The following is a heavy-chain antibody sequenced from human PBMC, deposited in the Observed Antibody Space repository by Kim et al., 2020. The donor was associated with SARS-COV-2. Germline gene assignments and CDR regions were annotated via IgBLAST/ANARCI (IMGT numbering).Heavy chain of an antibody. D-gene: IGHD3-10*01. V-gene: IGHV3-48*03. CDR3: AREPYYYGSGSPTCFDY. J-gene: IGHJ4*02. CDR2: ISSSGSTI. Sequence: GGSLRLSCAASGFTFSSYEMNWVRQAPGKGLEWVSYISSSGSTIYYADSVKGRFTISRDNAKNSLYLQMNSLRAEDTAVYYCAREPYYYGSGSPTCFDYWGQGTLVTVSS. CDR1: GFTFSSYE.